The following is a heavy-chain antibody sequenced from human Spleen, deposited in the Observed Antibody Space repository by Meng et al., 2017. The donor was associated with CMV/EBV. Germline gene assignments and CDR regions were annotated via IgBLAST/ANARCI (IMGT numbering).Heavy chain of an antibody. D-gene: IGHD6-13*01. J-gene: IGHJ6*02. CDR1: GFTFSSDA. V-gene: IGHV3-30-3*01. Sequence: GESLKISCTASGFTFSSDAMHWVRQAPGKGLEWVAVISYDGTKKYYADSVKGRFTISRDNSKNTVHLQMNSLRAEDTAVYYCAREKGGEGIAGGGNYYYYGMDVWGQGTTVTVSS. CDR3: AREKGGEGIAGGGNYYYYGMDV. CDR2: ISYDGTKK.